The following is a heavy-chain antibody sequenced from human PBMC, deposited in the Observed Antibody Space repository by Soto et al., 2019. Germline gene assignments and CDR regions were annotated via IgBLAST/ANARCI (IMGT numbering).Heavy chain of an antibody. CDR1: GYTFTNYW. Sequence: GESLKISCKGSGYTFTNYWIGWVRQIPGKGLEWMGIIYPGDSDTRYSPSFQGQVTISADKSISTAYLQWSSLTASDTAMYYCARHRNQGRDYCTNGVCYVYYSYGLDVWGQGTTVTVSS. CDR2: IYPGDSDT. J-gene: IGHJ6*02. V-gene: IGHV5-51*01. D-gene: IGHD2-8*01. CDR3: ARHRNQGRDYCTNGVCYVYYSYGLDV.